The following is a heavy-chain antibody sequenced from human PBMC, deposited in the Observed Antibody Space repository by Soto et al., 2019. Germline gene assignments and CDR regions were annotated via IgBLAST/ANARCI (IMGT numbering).Heavy chain of an antibody. D-gene: IGHD1-7*01. Sequence: SETLSLTCSVSGASVSSYYWSWVRQPPGKGLEWIGYIYYIGAYNYDPSLKSRVTISVDTSKNQFSLKLTSVTAADTAVYYCARTPETRDWLDPWGQGTLVTVSS. J-gene: IGHJ5*02. CDR3: ARTPETRDWLDP. V-gene: IGHV4-59*02. CDR2: IYYIGAY. CDR1: GASVSSYY.